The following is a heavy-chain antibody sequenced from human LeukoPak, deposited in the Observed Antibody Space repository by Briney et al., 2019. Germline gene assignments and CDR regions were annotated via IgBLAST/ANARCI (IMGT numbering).Heavy chain of an antibody. D-gene: IGHD4-17*01. Sequence: GGPLRLSCSAPGFTFSRYTMNWVRQAPGKGLEGVSSISTSTTDIYYADSVEGRFTISRDSAKSSLYLQMNSLRGEDTAVYYCARSGDYGWFDPWGQGTLVTVSS. CDR1: GFTFSRYT. V-gene: IGHV3-21*01. J-gene: IGHJ5*02. CDR2: ISTSTTDI. CDR3: ARSGDYGWFDP.